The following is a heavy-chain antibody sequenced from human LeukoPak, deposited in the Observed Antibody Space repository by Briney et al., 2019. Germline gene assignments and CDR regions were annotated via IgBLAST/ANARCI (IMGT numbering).Heavy chain of an antibody. Sequence: SGRSLRLSCAASGFTFSIYGMHWVRQAPGKGLEWVAVIWYDGNNKYYADSVKGRLTISRDNSKNTLYLQMNSLRAEDTAVYYCAKDRLTGTAINDDAFDIWGQGTMVTVSS. V-gene: IGHV3-33*06. CDR1: GFTFSIYG. D-gene: IGHD1-7*01. CDR2: IWYDGNNK. CDR3: AKDRLTGTAINDDAFDI. J-gene: IGHJ3*02.